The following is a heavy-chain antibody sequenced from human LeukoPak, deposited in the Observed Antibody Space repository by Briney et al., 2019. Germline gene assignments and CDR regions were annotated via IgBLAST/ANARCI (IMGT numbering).Heavy chain of an antibody. CDR3: ARVGRFLEWLLSPASNWFDP. CDR2: IKRDGREK. J-gene: IGHJ5*02. V-gene: IGHV3-7*01. Sequence: GGSLRLSCAASGFTFSSYWMSWVRQAPGKGLEWVANIKRDGREKYYVDSVKGRFTISRDNAKNSLYLQMNSLRAEDTAVYYCARVGRFLEWLLSPASNWFDPWGQGTLVTVSS. CDR1: GFTFSSYW. D-gene: IGHD3-3*01.